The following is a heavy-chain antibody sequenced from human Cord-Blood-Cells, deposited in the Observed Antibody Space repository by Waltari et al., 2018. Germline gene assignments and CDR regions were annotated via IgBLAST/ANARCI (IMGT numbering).Heavy chain of an antibody. J-gene: IGHJ4*02. CDR3: ARLSGYPHY. CDR2: IYYSGST. V-gene: IGHV4-59*08. D-gene: IGHD5-12*01. CDR1: GGSISSSY. Sequence: QVQLQESGPGLVKPSETLSLTCTVSGGSISSSYWSWIRQPPGKGLEWIGYIYYSGSTNYNPSLKSRVTISVDTSKNQFSLKLSSVTAADTAVYYCARLSGYPHYWGQGTLVTVSS.